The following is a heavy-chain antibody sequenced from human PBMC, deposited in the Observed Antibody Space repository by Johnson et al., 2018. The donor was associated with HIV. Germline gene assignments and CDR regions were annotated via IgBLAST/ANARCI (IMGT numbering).Heavy chain of an antibody. J-gene: IGHJ3*02. Sequence: QVQLVESGGGVVQPGRSLRLSCAASGFTFSSYGMHWVRQAPGKGLEWVAVISYDGSNKYYADSVKGRFTISRDNSKNTLYLQMNSLRAEDTAVYYCARERPGSGYDWGDAFDIWGQGTMVTVSS. CDR2: ISYDGSNK. D-gene: IGHD5-12*01. CDR1: GFTFSSYG. V-gene: IGHV3-30*03. CDR3: ARERPGSGYDWGDAFDI.